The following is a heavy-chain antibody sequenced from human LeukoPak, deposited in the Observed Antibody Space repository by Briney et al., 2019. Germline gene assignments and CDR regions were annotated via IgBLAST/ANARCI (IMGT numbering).Heavy chain of an antibody. CDR1: GYSISSGYY. CDR2: INHSGST. D-gene: IGHD1-26*01. Sequence: SETLSLTCTVSGYSISSGYYWGWIRQPPGKGLEWIGEINHSGSTNYNPSLKSRVTISVDTSKNQFSLKLSSVTAADTAVYYCARESWELLGYWGQGTLVTVSS. V-gene: IGHV4-38-2*02. J-gene: IGHJ4*02. CDR3: ARESWELLGY.